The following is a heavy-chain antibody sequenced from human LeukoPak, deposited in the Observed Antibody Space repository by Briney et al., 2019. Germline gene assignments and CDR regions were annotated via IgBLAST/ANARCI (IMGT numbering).Heavy chain of an antibody. Sequence: KPGGSLRLSCVASGFTFTTYSMNWVRLAPGKGLEWVSSISSSGDFIHYADSVKGRFPISRDNAKNALYLQMNSLRAEDTAIYYCAGRDCTNGLCQFDYWGQGTLVTVSS. CDR3: AGRDCTNGLCQFDY. D-gene: IGHD2-8*01. CDR2: ISSSGDFI. CDR1: GFTFTTYS. J-gene: IGHJ4*02. V-gene: IGHV3-21*01.